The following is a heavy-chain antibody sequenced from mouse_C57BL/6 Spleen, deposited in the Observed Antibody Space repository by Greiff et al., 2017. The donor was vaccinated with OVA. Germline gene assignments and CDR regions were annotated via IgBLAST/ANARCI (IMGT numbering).Heavy chain of an antibody. V-gene: IGHV1-9*01. CDR3: AREEDYRNLYAMDY. CDR2: ILPGSGST. Sequence: VQRVESGAELMKPGASVKLSCKATGYTFTGYWIEWVKQRPGHGLEWIGYILPGSGSTNYNEKFKGKATFTADTSSNTAYMQLSSLTTEDSAIYDCAREEDYRNLYAMDYWGQGTTVTVSS. CDR1: GYTFTGYW. D-gene: IGHD2-5*01. J-gene: IGHJ4*01.